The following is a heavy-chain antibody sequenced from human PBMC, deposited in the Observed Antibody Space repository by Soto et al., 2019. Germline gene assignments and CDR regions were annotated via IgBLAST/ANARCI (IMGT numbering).Heavy chain of an antibody. CDR1: GFTVSSNY. Sequence: VGSLRLSCAASGFTVSSNYMSWVRQAPGKGLEWVSVIYSGGSTYYADSVKGRFTISRDNSKNTLYLQMNSLRAEDTAVYYCGAAYYDFWSGYYRYYYYYGMDVWGQGTTVTVSS. J-gene: IGHJ6*02. D-gene: IGHD3-3*01. CDR2: IYSGGST. V-gene: IGHV3-53*01. CDR3: GAAYYDFWSGYYRYYYYYGMDV.